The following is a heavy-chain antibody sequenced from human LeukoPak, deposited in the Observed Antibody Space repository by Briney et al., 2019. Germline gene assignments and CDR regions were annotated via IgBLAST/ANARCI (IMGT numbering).Heavy chain of an antibody. Sequence: GGSLRLSCATSGFTFDEHAMHWVRQVPGRGLEWVSLISGDGANEYYADSVKGRFTISRDNSRNSLFPQMNSLRTEDTALYFCAKRSGAPNNFDYWGQGVLVTVSS. CDR2: ISGDGANE. CDR3: AKRSGAPNNFDY. V-gene: IGHV3-43*02. J-gene: IGHJ4*02. D-gene: IGHD1-1*01. CDR1: GFTFDEHA.